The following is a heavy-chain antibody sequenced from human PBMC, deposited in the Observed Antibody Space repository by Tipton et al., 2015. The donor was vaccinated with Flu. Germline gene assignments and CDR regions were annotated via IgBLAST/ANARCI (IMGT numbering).Heavy chain of an antibody. CDR2: MWFDGSNE. V-gene: IGHV3-33*01. Sequence: SLRLSCSVPGFTFSSSGMHWVRQTPGMGLEWVAYMWFDGSNENYADSVKGRFTISRDNSKNTLYLQMNSLRDAATAVYYWAREGPVDHGMDGWGQGTAV. D-gene: IGHD5-24*01. J-gene: IGHJ6*02. CDR1: GFTFSSSG. CDR3: AREGPVDHGMDG.